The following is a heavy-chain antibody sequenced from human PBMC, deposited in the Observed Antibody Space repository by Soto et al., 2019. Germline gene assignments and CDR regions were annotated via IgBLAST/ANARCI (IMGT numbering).Heavy chain of an antibody. J-gene: IGHJ6*02. Sequence: GESLKISCKGSGYSFITYWIAWVRQKPGKGLEWMGIIDPADSETKYSPSFQGQVTISADKSINTAYLQWSSLKASDTAMYYCARLEQGGYVQRMDVWGQGTTVTVSS. V-gene: IGHV5-51*01. D-gene: IGHD5-12*01. CDR3: ARLEQGGYVQRMDV. CDR2: IDPADSET. CDR1: GYSFITYW.